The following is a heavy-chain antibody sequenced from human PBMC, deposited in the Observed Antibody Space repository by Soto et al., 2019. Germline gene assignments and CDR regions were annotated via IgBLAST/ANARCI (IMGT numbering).Heavy chain of an antibody. CDR3: ARGDREDILVVVGARPGEYGIDI. J-gene: IGHJ6*02. V-gene: IGHV3-30-3*01. D-gene: IGHD2-15*01. CDR1: GFSIRSRS. Sequence: SLTLSCAACGFSIRSRSMHWVRQAPGKGLECLAVIAYDGSNAFYRDSVKGRFTISRDNSKNTLYLHMNSLRSEDTGVYYCARGDREDILVVVGARPGEYGIDIWGQGTTVTVSS. CDR2: IAYDGSNA.